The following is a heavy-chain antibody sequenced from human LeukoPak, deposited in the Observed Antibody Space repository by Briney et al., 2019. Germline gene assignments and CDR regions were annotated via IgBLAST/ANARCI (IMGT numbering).Heavy chain of an antibody. V-gene: IGHV3-30*07. J-gene: IGHJ5*02. CDR2: MSYDGSHQ. Sequence: GRSLRLSCAASGFTFSNHAMHWVRQAPGKGLEWVALMSYDGSHQYYADSVKGRFTISRDNSKNTLYLQMNSLRAEDTAVYYCAKSMITFGGPWGQGTLVTVSS. CDR1: GFTFSNHA. CDR3: AKSMITFGGP. D-gene: IGHD3-16*01.